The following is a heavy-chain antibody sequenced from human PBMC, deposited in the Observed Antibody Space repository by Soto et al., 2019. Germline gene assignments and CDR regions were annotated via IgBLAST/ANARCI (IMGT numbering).Heavy chain of an antibody. CDR2: IWYDGSKE. Sequence: QVQLVESGGGVVQPGRSLRLSCAASGFSFNSYGMHWVRQAPGKGLEWVAFIWYDGSKEYYADSVKGRFTISRDNSKNTVWLQMNSLRAEDTALYYCARDRYTVTNQGDYAFDIWGQGTMVTVSS. D-gene: IGHD4-17*01. V-gene: IGHV3-33*01. CDR3: ARDRYTVTNQGDYAFDI. CDR1: GFSFNSYG. J-gene: IGHJ3*02.